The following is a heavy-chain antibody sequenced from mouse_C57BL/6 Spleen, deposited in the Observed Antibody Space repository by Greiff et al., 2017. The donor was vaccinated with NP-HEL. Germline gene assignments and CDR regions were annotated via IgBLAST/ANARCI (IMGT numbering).Heavy chain of an antibody. CDR2: ISSGSSTI. Sequence: EVKLVESGGGLVKPGGSLKLSCAASGFTFSDYGMHWVRQAPEKGLEWVAYISSGSSTIYYADTVKGRVTISRDNAKNTLFLQMTSLRSEDTAMYYCARGGRRGFADWGQGTLVTVSA. CDR3: ARGGRRGFAD. CDR1: GFTFSDYG. V-gene: IGHV5-17*01. J-gene: IGHJ3*01. D-gene: IGHD3-1*01.